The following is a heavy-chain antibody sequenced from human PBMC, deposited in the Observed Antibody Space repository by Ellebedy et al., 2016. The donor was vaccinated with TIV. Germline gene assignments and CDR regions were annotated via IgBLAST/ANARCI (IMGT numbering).Heavy chain of an antibody. CDR2: INSDGSVT. J-gene: IGHJ4*02. V-gene: IGHV3-74*01. CDR3: TRDLVD. CDR1: GFTFRSYW. Sequence: PGGSLRPSCAASGFTFRSYWMHWVRQAPGKGPEWVSRINSDGSVTTYADSVKGRFTISRDNAKNTLNLQVNSLRAEDTAVYFCTRDLVDWGQGTLVTVSS. D-gene: IGHD3-9*01.